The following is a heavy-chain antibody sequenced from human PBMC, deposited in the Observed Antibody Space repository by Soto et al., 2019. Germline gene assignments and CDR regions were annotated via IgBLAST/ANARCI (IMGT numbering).Heavy chain of an antibody. Sequence: SVKVSCKASGGTFSSYAISWVRQAPGQGLEWMGGIIPIFGTANYAQKFQGRVTITADESASTAYMELSSLRSEDTAVYYCARDGVVVPAAMPVYYYYGMDVWGQGTTVTVSS. D-gene: IGHD2-2*01. CDR1: GGTFSSYA. CDR2: IIPIFGTA. CDR3: ARDGVVVPAAMPVYYYYGMDV. V-gene: IGHV1-69*13. J-gene: IGHJ6*02.